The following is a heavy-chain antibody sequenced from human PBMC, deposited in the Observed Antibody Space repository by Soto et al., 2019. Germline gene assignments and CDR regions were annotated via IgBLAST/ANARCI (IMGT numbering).Heavy chain of an antibody. V-gene: IGHV4-30-4*01. CDR3: ARGRGYRSGLDP. CDR2: ISYSGTT. D-gene: IGHD5-18*01. J-gene: IGHJ5*02. Sequence: SETLSLTCTVSGDSISSNNNYWSWIRQPPGEGLECIGFISYSGTTSYSPSLKSRVAISLDTSKNQFSLSLSSVTAADTAVYYCARGRGYRSGLDPWGQGTLLTVS. CDR1: GDSISSNNNY.